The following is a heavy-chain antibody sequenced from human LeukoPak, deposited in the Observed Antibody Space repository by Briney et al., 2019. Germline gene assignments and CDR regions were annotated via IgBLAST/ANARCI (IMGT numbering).Heavy chain of an antibody. CDR3: ARGPNWGLAFDI. D-gene: IGHD7-27*01. J-gene: IGHJ3*02. CDR2: ISYDGSNK. CDR1: GFTFSSYA. Sequence: GRSLRLSCAASGFTFSSYAMHWVRQAPGEGLEWVAVISYDGSNKYYADSVKGRFTISRDNSKNTLYLQMNSLRAEDTAVYYCARGPNWGLAFDIWGQGTMVTVSS. V-gene: IGHV3-30-3*01.